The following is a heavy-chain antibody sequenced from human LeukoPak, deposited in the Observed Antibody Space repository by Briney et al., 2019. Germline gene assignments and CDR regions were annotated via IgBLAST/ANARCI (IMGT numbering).Heavy chain of an antibody. CDR1: GFTVSSNC. V-gene: IGHV3-15*01. D-gene: IGHD3-22*01. J-gene: IGHJ4*02. Sequence: GGSLRLSCAASGFTVSSNCMSWVRQAPGKGLEWVGRIKSKTDGGTTDYAAPVKGRFTISRDDSKNTLYLQMNSLKTEDTAVYYCTTDQGYYDSSGYFEVGYYFDYWGQGTLVTVSS. CDR3: TTDQGYYDSSGYFEVGYYFDY. CDR2: IKSKTDGGTT.